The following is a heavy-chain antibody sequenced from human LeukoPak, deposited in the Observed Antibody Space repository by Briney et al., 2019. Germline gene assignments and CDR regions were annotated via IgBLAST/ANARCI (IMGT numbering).Heavy chain of an antibody. CDR2: ISGDGGST. V-gene: IGHV3-43*02. D-gene: IGHD4-23*01. J-gene: IGHJ6*02. CDR3: AKDIAPSYGGNSEYYYGMDV. Sequence: GGSLRLSCAASGFTFDDYAMHWVRQAPGKGLEWVSLISGDGGSTYYADSVKGRFTISRDNSKNSLYMQMNSLRTEDTALYYCAKDIAPSYGGNSEYYYGMDVWGQGTTVTVSS. CDR1: GFTFDDYA.